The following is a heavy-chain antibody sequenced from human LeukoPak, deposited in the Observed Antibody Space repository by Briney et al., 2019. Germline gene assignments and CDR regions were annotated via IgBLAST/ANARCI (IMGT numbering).Heavy chain of an antibody. J-gene: IGHJ5*02. CDR1: GGSFSGYY. V-gene: IGHV4-34*01. CDR3: ARGIYYGSGSYYPGNWFDP. D-gene: IGHD3-10*01. Sequence: SETLSLTCAVYGGSFSGYYWSWIRQPPGKGLEWIGEINHSGSTNYNPSLKSRVTISVDTSKNQFSLKLSFVTAADTAVYYCARGIYYGSGSYYPGNWFDPWGQGTLVTVSS. CDR2: INHSGST.